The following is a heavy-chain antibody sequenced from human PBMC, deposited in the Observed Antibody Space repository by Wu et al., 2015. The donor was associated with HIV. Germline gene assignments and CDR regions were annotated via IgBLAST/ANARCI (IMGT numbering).Heavy chain of an antibody. CDR3: ATGRNYYDSSGYYYVV. V-gene: IGHV1-69*14. CDR2: IIPIFGTA. CDR1: GGTFSSYA. D-gene: IGHD3-22*01. Sequence: QVQLVQSGAEVKKPGSSVKVSCKASGGTFSSYAISWVRQAPGQGLEWMGGIIPIFGTANYAQKFQGRVTMTEDTSTDTAYMELSSLRSEDTAVYYCATGRNYYDSSGYYYVVWGQGTMVTVSS. J-gene: IGHJ3*01.